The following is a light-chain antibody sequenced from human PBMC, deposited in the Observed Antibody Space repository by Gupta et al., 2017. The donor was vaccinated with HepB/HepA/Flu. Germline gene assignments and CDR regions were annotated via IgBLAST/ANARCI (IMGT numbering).Light chain of an antibody. CDR2: RNN. CDR1: SSNIGKNY. CDR3: AAWDDSLSGWV. Sequence: QSVLTQPVSTSGTPGQRVTILCSGSSSNIGKNYVFWYQQLPGTAPKLLIYRNNQRPSGVSDRFSGSKSDTSASLAISGLRSGDEAHYYCAAWDDSLSGWVFGGGTKLSVL. V-gene: IGLV1-47*01. J-gene: IGLJ3*02.